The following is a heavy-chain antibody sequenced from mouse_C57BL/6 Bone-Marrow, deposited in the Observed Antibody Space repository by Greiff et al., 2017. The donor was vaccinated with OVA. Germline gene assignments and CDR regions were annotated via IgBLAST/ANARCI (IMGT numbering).Heavy chain of an antibody. Sequence: VQLQQPGAELVRPGTSVKLSCKASGYTFTSYWMHWVKQRPGQGLEWIGVIDPSDSYTNYNQKFKGKATLTVDTSSSTAYMQLSSLTSEDSAVYYCARFLMLLGNAYWGQGTLVTVSA. V-gene: IGHV1-59*01. CDR3: ARFLMLLGNAY. CDR2: IDPSDSYT. CDR1: GYTFTSYW. J-gene: IGHJ3*01. D-gene: IGHD2-1*01.